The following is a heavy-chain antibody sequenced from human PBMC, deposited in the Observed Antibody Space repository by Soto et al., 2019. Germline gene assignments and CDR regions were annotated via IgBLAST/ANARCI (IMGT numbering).Heavy chain of an antibody. Sequence: GGSLRLSCAASGFTVSSSYMYWVRQPPGKGLEWVSVFYSGGSTYYADSVKGRFVISRDNSTNTVYRQMNNLRAEDTAVYYCVKGKSYYYDSSGLLKGGMDVWGQGTTVTLSS. CDR2: FYSGGST. CDR1: GFTVSSSY. CDR3: VKGKSYYYDSSGLLKGGMDV. J-gene: IGHJ6*02. D-gene: IGHD3-22*01. V-gene: IGHV3-66*01.